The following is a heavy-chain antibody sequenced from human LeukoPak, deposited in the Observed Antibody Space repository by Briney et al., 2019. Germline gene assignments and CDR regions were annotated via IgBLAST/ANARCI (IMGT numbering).Heavy chain of an antibody. Sequence: GGSLRLSCVASGFSVSDSYMNWVRQVPGEGLEWLSVIYSGDKIYYADSVKDRFTISRDISKNTVYLQMNNLRVEDTAVYYCARDRKYLYYGMEVWGQGTTVTVSS. CDR3: ARDRKYLYYGMEV. V-gene: IGHV3-66*01. J-gene: IGHJ6*02. D-gene: IGHD3-10*01. CDR1: GFSVSDSY. CDR2: IYSGDKI.